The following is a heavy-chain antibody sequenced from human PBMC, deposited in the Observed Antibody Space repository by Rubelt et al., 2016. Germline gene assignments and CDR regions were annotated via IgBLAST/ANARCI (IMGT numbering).Heavy chain of an antibody. CDR3: ARNTGSSPFDP. CDR1: GGSISSSSYY. CDR2: IYYSGST. D-gene: IGHD1-26*01. J-gene: IGHJ5*02. Sequence: QLQLQESGPGLVKPSETLSLTCTVSGGSISSSSYYWGWIRQPPGKGLEWIGTIYYSGSTYYNASLKSRVTISVDTSKNQFSLKMNPVTAADTAVFYCARNTGSSPFDPWGQGTLVTVSS. V-gene: IGHV4-39*01.